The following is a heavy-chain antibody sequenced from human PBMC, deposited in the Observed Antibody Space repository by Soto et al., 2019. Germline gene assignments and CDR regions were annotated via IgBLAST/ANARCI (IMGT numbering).Heavy chain of an antibody. CDR1: GGSIRSGDYY. CDR2: IYYSGST. Sequence: QVQLQESGPGLVKPSQTLSLTCTVSGGSIRSGDYYWNWIRQPPGKGLEWIGYIYYSGSTYYSPSLNSRVTISIDTSKNQFSLTLSSVTAADTAVYYCARDGFFGRSGYFDFWGQGNLVTVSS. V-gene: IGHV4-30-4*01. CDR3: ARDGFFGRSGYFDF. J-gene: IGHJ4*02. D-gene: IGHD3-3*01.